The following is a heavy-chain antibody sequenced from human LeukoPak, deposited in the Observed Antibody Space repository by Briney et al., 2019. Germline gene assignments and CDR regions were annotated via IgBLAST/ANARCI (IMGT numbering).Heavy chain of an antibody. CDR1: GFTFNDHY. Sequence: GGSLRLSCAASGFTFNDHYIDWVRQAPGKGLEWVGRTRNKAKSYTTDYGASVKGRFTISRDDSKNSVYLQMNNLKTEDTAVHYCARAAGTTVEDWGQGTLVTVSS. V-gene: IGHV3-72*01. J-gene: IGHJ4*02. CDR3: ARAAGTTVED. D-gene: IGHD1-1*01. CDR2: TRNKAKSYTT.